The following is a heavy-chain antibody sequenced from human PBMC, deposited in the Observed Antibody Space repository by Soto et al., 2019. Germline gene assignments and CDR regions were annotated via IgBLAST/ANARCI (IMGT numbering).Heavy chain of an antibody. Sequence: ASVKVSCKVSGYTLTELSMHWVRQAPGKGLEWMGGFDPEDGETIYAQKFQGGVTMTEDTSTDTAYMELSSLRSEDTAVYYCATSYDFSRGPFDYWGQGTLVTVSS. J-gene: IGHJ4*02. CDR1: GYTLTELS. CDR3: ATSYDFSRGPFDY. D-gene: IGHD3-3*01. V-gene: IGHV1-24*01. CDR2: FDPEDGET.